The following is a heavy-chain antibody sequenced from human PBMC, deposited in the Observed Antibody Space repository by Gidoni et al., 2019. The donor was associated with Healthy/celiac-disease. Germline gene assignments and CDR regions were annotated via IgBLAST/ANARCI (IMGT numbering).Heavy chain of an antibody. J-gene: IGHJ6*02. V-gene: IGHV3-15*01. Sequence: EVQLVESGGGLVKPGGSLRLSCAASGFTFSNAWMSWVRQAPGKGLEWVGSIKSKTDGGTTDYAAPVKGRFTISRDDSKNTLYLQMNSLKTEDTAVYYCTTDYPAGRYYYYGMDVWGQGTTVTVSS. CDR2: IKSKTDGGTT. CDR3: TTDYPAGRYYYYGMDV. CDR1: GFTFSNAW. D-gene: IGHD2-2*01.